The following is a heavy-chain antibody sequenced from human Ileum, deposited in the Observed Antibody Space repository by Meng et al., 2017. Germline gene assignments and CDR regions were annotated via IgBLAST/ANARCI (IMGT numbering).Heavy chain of an antibody. V-gene: IGHV3-74*01. J-gene: IGHJ4*02. CDR3: ATAGAYRFDY. D-gene: IGHD3-16*02. CDR1: GFSFSSYW. CDR2: LNADGSTI. Sequence: EVNLWEAGGGLVQAGGSLRRSCADFGFSFSSYWIHWVRHAPGQGLVWVSRLNADGSTIDYADSVKGRFTISRDNAKNTLYLQMNSLRAEDTAVYYCATAGAYRFDYWGQGTLVTVSS.